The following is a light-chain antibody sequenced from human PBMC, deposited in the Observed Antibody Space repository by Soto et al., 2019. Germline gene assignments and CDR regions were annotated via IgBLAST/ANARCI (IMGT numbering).Light chain of an antibody. CDR1: QSISSW. Sequence: DITMTQSPSTLSASVGDRVTITCRASQSISSWLAWYQQKPGKAPKLLIHDASSLKSGVPSRFSGSGSGTEFTLTISSLRPDDFASYYCQQYNSSSGTFGQGTKVEIK. J-gene: IGKJ1*01. CDR3: QQYNSSSGT. CDR2: DAS. V-gene: IGKV1-5*01.